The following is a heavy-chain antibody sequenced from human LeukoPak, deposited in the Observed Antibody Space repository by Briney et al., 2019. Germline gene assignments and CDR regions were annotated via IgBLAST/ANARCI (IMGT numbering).Heavy chain of an antibody. CDR2: ISSGSSYI. CDR3: ARDLGYGDYVIDY. CDR1: GFTFSSYS. J-gene: IGHJ4*02. D-gene: IGHD4-17*01. Sequence: PGGSLRLSCAASGFTFSSYSMNWVRQAPGKGLEWVSSISSGSSYIYYADSVKGRFTISRDNAKNSLYLQMNSLRAEDTAVYYCARDLGYGDYVIDYWGQGTLVTVSS. V-gene: IGHV3-21*01.